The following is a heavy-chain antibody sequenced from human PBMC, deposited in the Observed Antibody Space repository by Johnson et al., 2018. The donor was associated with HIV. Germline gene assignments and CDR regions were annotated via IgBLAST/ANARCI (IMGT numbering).Heavy chain of an antibody. CDR3: TTDPWWNGYHAFDV. Sequence: VQLVESGGVVVQPGGSLRLSCAASGFTFDDYAMHWVRQAPGKGLEWVSLISWDGGSTYYAAPVKGRFTTSRDDSKNTLYLQMNSLKTEDTAMYYCTTDPWWNGYHAFDVWGQGTMVTVSS. CDR1: GFTFDDYA. CDR2: ISWDGGST. D-gene: IGHD1-1*01. J-gene: IGHJ3*01. V-gene: IGHV3-43*01.